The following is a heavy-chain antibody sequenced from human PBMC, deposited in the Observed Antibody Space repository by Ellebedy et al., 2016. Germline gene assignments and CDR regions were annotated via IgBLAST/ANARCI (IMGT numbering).Heavy chain of an antibody. V-gene: IGHV3-7*01. J-gene: IGHJ4*02. CDR1: GFTFSSHW. D-gene: IGHD2-2*01. CDR2: IKKDGSEK. Sequence: GESLKISCAASGFTFSSHWMSWVRQAPGKGLEWVANIKKDGSEKYYVDSVKGRFSISRDNAKNSLYLQMNSLRAEDTAVYYCARGADQLLFDYWGQGTLVTVSS. CDR3: ARGADQLLFDY.